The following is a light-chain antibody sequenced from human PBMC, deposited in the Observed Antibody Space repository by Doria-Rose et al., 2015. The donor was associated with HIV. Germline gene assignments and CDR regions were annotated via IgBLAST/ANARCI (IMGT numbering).Light chain of an antibody. CDR1: QSVSANY. CDR3: HQYASSRT. J-gene: IGKJ1*01. Sequence: EIVLTQSPGTLSLSPGARATLSCRASQSVSANYLAWYQQRPGQSPRLLIYGASSRAADIPDSFSGSVSGSDFTLTISRLEPEDVAVYYCHQYASSRTFGQGTKVEI. CDR2: GAS. V-gene: IGKV3-20*01.